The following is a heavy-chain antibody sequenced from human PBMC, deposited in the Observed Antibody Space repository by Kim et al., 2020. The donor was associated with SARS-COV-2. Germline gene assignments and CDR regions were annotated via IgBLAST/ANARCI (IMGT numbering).Heavy chain of an antibody. Sequence: ASVKVSCKASGYTFTSYGISWVRQAPGQGLEWMGWISAYNGNTNYAQKLQGRVTMTTDTSTSTAYMELRSLRSDDTAVYYCARGNWNYGDRYYFDYWGQGTLVTVSS. D-gene: IGHD1-7*01. V-gene: IGHV1-18*01. CDR1: GYTFTSYG. J-gene: IGHJ4*02. CDR3: ARGNWNYGDRYYFDY. CDR2: ISAYNGNT.